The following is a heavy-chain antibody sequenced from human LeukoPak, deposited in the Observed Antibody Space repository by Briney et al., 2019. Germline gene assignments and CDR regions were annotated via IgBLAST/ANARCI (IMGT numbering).Heavy chain of an antibody. J-gene: IGHJ4*02. Sequence: SETLSLTCTVSGGSISSSTYYWGWIRQPPGKGLEWIGSIYYTGSTYYNPALKSRVTIAVDTSKDQFSLKLSSVTAADTAVYYCARLPARYYGSGSYDYFDYWGQGTLVTVSS. D-gene: IGHD3-10*01. CDR1: GGSISSSTYY. CDR2: IYYTGST. CDR3: ARLPARYYGSGSYDYFDY. V-gene: IGHV4-39*01.